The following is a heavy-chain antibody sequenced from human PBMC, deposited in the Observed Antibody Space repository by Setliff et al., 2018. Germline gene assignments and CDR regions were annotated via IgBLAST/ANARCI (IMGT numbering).Heavy chain of an antibody. Sequence: PSETLSLTCAVYGGSFSGYYWSWIRQPPGKGLEWIGEINHSGSTNYNPSLKSRDTISADTSKNQFSLKLSSVTAADTAVYYCARVVAASSYYYYMDVWGKGTTVTV. CDR2: INHSGST. J-gene: IGHJ6*03. CDR3: ARVVAASSYYYYMDV. D-gene: IGHD2-15*01. CDR1: GGSFSGYY. V-gene: IGHV4-34*01.